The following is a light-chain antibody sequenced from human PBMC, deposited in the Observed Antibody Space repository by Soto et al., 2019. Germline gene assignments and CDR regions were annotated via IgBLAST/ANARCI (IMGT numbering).Light chain of an antibody. CDR2: DAS. J-gene: IGKJ1*01. Sequence: DIQMTQSPSTLSASVGDRVTITCRASQSISSWLAWYQQKPGKAPKLLIYDASSLESGVPSRFSGSGSGTEFTLTISSLQPDVFATYYCQQYNSYSAVTFGQGTKVEIK. CDR3: QQYNSYSAVT. V-gene: IGKV1-5*01. CDR1: QSISSW.